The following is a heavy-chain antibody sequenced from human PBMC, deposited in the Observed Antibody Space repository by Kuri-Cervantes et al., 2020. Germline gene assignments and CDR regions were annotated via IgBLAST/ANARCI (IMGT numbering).Heavy chain of an antibody. CDR2: IGTAGDT. Sequence: GGSLRLSCAASGFTFSSYDMHWVRQATGKGLEWVSAIGTAGDTYYPGSVKGRFTISRENAKNSLYLQMNSLRAGDTAVYYCTRDRTLPGILYYFDSWGQGTLVTVSS. J-gene: IGHJ4*02. CDR1: GFTFSSYD. CDR3: TRDRTLPGILYYFDS. D-gene: IGHD1-1*01. V-gene: IGHV3-13*01.